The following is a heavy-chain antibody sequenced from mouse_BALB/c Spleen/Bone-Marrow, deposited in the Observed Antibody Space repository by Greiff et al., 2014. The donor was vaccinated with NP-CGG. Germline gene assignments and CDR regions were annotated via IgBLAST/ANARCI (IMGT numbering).Heavy chain of an antibody. CDR2: IRNKANGYTT. V-gene: IGHV7-3*02. Sequence: EVQLVESGGALVQPGGSLRFSCATSGFTFTDYYMNWVRQPPGKALEWLGFIRNKANGYTTEYSASVKGRFTISRDNSQSILYFQMNTLRAEDSATYYCARDKGRVFFDYWGQSTTLTVSS. J-gene: IGHJ2*01. CDR3: ARDKGRVFFDY. CDR1: GFTFTDYY.